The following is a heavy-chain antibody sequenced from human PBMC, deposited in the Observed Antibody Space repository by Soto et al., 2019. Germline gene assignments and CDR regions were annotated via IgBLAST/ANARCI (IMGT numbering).Heavy chain of an antibody. CDR1: GFTFSNYW. V-gene: IGHV3-74*01. J-gene: IGHJ5*02. D-gene: IGHD6-13*01. CDR2: INSDGSST. Sequence: GGSLRLSCAASGFTFSNYWMHWVRQAPGKGLVWVSRINSDGSSTSYADSVKGRFTISRDNAKNTLYLQMNSLRAEDTAVYLCARAYTSSWYWWLDPWGEGTMVTVSS. CDR3: ARAYTSSWYWWLDP.